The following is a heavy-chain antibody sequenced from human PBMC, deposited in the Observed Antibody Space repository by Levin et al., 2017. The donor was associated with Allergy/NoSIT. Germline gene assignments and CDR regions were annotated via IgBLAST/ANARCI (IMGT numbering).Heavy chain of an antibody. Sequence: PSETLSLTCAVYGGSFSGYYWSWIRQPPGKGLEWIGEINHSGSTNYNPSLKSRVTISVDTSKNQFSLKLSSVTAADTAVYYCARFSPRVGSNYWGQGTLVTVSS. V-gene: IGHV4-34*01. CDR1: GGSFSGYY. CDR2: INHSGST. CDR3: ARFSPRVGSNY. J-gene: IGHJ4*02. D-gene: IGHD2-15*01.